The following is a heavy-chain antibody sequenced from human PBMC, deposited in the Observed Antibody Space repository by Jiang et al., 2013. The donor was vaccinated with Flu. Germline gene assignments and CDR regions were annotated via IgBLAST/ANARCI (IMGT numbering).Heavy chain of an antibody. CDR3: ARAQLYDFWSGYYHYYYGMDV. Sequence: SVKVSCKASGYTFTSYDINWVRQATGQGLEWMGWMNPNSGNTGYAQKFQGRVTMTRSTSISTAYMELSSLRSEDTAVYYCARAQLYDFWSGYYHYYYGMDVWGQGTTVTVSS. CDR1: GYTFTSYD. J-gene: IGHJ6*02. D-gene: IGHD3-3*01. V-gene: IGHV1-8*01. CDR2: MNPNSGNT.